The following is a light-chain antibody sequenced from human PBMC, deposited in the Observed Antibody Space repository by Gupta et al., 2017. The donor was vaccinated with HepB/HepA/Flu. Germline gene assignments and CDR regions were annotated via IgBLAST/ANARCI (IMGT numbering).Light chain of an antibody. CDR1: RSVLYPSNNKNH. Sequence: DIVMTPSPHSLSVSLGGRATINCKSSRSVLYPSNNKNHLAWYQQKAGQPPKLLIYWASTRESGVPDRFSGSGSGTDFTLTISSLQAEDVAVYCCQQFYSIPVTFGGGTKVEIK. V-gene: IGKV4-1*01. CDR3: QQFYSIPVT. CDR2: WAS. J-gene: IGKJ4*01.